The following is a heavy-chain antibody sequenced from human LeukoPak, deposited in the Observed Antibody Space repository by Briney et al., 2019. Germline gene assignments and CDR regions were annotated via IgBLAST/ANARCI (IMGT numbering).Heavy chain of an antibody. V-gene: IGHV3-48*03. CDR2: ISSSGSTI. Sequence: QPGGSLRLSCAASGFTFSSYEMNWVRQAPGKGLEWVSYISSSGSTIYYADSVKGRVTISRDNAKNSLYLQINSLRAEDTAMYYCARLPGGVVIHAGLYWGQGTLVTVSS. CDR3: ARLPGGVVIHAGLY. J-gene: IGHJ4*02. D-gene: IGHD2-21*01. CDR1: GFTFSSYE.